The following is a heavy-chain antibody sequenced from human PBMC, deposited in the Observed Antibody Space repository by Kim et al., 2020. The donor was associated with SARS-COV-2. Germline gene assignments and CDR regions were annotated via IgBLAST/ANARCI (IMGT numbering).Heavy chain of an antibody. D-gene: IGHD6-13*01. CDR3: ARDGAAAGTRYYYYGMDV. J-gene: IGHJ6*02. V-gene: IGHV3-11*01. Sequence: KGRFTISRENAKNSLYLQMNSLRAEDTAVYYCARDGAAAGTRYYYYGMDVWGQGTTVTVSS.